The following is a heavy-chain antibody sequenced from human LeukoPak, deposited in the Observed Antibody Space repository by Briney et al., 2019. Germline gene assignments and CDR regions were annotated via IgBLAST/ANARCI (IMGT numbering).Heavy chain of an antibody. Sequence: GASVKVSCKASGYTFPGYHMHWVRQAPGQGLEWMGWINPNSGGTNYAQKFQGRVTMTRNTSISTAYMELSSLRSDDTAMYYCARDGSGTDWAYYNWFDPWGQGTLVTVSS. J-gene: IGHJ5*02. CDR2: INPNSGGT. CDR3: ARDGSGTDWAYYNWFDP. V-gene: IGHV1-2*02. CDR1: GYTFPGYH. D-gene: IGHD3-10*01.